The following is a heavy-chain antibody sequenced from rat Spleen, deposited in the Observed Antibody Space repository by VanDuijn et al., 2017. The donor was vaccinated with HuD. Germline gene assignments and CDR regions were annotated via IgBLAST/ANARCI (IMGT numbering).Heavy chain of an antibody. J-gene: IGHJ2*01. CDR2: IWTAGST. CDR1: GFSLSSYG. V-gene: IGHV2-30*01. CDR3: ARGFGFYTGDYFDY. D-gene: IGHD4-3*01. Sequence: QVQLKESGPGLVQPSQTLSLTCTVSGFSLSSYGVIWVRQPPGKGLEWMGGIWTAGSTDYNSALRSRLSISRDTSKSQVFLKMNSLQTEDIATYYCARGFGFYTGDYFDYWGQGVMVTVSS.